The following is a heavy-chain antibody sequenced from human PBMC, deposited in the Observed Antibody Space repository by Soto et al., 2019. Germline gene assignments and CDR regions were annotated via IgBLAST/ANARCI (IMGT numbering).Heavy chain of an antibody. CDR3: ARGGGSTKVDY. D-gene: IGHD2-2*01. J-gene: IGHJ4*02. CDR2: TSNSGST. Sequence: QVQLQESGPGLVKPSQTLSLTCTVSGGSITSSGYYWSWIRQHPGEGLEWIGFTSNSGSTSYNPSFQSRVVIAVDRSSNHFSLNRKSVTAAETAVFYCARGGGSTKVDYWGRGTQVTVSP. V-gene: IGHV4-31*03. CDR1: GGSITSSGYY.